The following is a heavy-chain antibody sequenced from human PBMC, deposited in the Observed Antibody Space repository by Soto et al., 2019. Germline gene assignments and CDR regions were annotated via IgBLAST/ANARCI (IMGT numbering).Heavy chain of an antibody. V-gene: IGHV3-21*01. CDR1: GFTFSSYG. D-gene: IGHD3-3*01. Sequence: GGSLRLSCAASGFTFSSYGMNWVRQAPGKGLEWVSSISSSSSYIYYADSVKGRFTISRDNAKNSLYLQMNSLRAEDTAVYYCARDLRDFWSGYEAAFDIWGQGTMVTVSS. J-gene: IGHJ3*02. CDR3: ARDLRDFWSGYEAAFDI. CDR2: ISSSSSYI.